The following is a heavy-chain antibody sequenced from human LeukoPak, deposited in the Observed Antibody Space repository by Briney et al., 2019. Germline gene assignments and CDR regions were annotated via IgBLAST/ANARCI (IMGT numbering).Heavy chain of an antibody. V-gene: IGHV3-9*01. CDR2: ISWSGTTT. CDR3: AKDESTGGFAPGYFYGMGV. J-gene: IGHJ6*02. D-gene: IGHD3-16*01. CDR1: GFRFDDYG. Sequence: GRSLRLTCVVSGFRFDDYGMHWVRQAPGRGLEWVSGISWSGTTTGYADSVKGRFTISRDSAKNSLYLQMDSLRVEDTGLYYCAKDESTGGFAPGYFYGMGVWGQGTTVTVSS.